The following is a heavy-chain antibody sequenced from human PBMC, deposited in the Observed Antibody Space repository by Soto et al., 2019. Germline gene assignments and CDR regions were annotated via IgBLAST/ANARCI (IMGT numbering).Heavy chain of an antibody. Sequence: QVQLVGSGGGVVQPGRSLRLSCAASGFTFSSYAMHWVRQAPGKGLEWVAVISYDGSNKYYADSVKGRFTISRDNSKNTLYLQMNSLRAEDTAVYYCARDQAYSGYDCWGQGTLVTVSS. CDR3: ARDQAYSGYDC. D-gene: IGHD5-12*01. J-gene: IGHJ4*02. CDR1: GFTFSSYA. CDR2: ISYDGSNK. V-gene: IGHV3-30-3*01.